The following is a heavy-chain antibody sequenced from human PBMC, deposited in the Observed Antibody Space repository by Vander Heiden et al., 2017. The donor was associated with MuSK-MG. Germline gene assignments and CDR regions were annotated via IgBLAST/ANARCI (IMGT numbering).Heavy chain of an antibody. CDR3: AREEAATGYFDY. CDR2: IYYSGST. CDR1: GGSISSGGYY. J-gene: IGHJ4*01. D-gene: IGHD6-13*01. Sequence: QVQLQESGPGLVKPSQTLSLTCTVSGGSISSGGYYWNWIRQHPGKGLEWIGYIYYSGSTYYNPSLKSLVTMSVDTSMNQFSLKLSSVTAADTAVYYCAREEAATGYFDYWGHGPLVTVSS. V-gene: IGHV4-31*01.